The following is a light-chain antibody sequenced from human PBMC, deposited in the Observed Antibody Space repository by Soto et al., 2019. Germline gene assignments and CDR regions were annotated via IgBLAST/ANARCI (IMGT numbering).Light chain of an antibody. Sequence: QSVLTQAPSASGTPGQRVTISCSGSSSNIGSNTVSWYQQVPGTAPKLLIYSNDQRPSGVPDRFSGSKSGTSASLAIGGRQFEDEADYYCAAWDGSLNGWVFGGGTKLTVL. J-gene: IGLJ2*01. CDR2: SND. V-gene: IGLV1-44*01. CDR3: AAWDGSLNGWV. CDR1: SSNIGSNT.